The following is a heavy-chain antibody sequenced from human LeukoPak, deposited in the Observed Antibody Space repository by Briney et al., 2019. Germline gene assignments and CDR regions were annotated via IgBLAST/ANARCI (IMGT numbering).Heavy chain of an antibody. D-gene: IGHD2-15*01. CDR3: AKPLNSAYCSGGSCYDDY. CDR2: ISGSGGST. CDR1: GFTFSSYA. Sequence: GGSLGLSCAASGFTFSSYAMSWVRQAPGKGLEWVSAISGSGGSTYYADSVKGRFTISRDNSKNTLYLQMNSLRAEDTAVYYYAKPLNSAYCSGGSCYDDYWGQGTLVTVSS. J-gene: IGHJ4*02. V-gene: IGHV3-23*01.